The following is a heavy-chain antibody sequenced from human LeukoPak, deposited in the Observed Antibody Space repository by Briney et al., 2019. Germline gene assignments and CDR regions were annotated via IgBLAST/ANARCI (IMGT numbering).Heavy chain of an antibody. D-gene: IGHD6-19*01. J-gene: IGHJ4*02. V-gene: IGHV1-2*02. CDR1: GYAFTGYY. Sequence: ASVKVSCKASGYAFTGYYIHWVRQAPGQGLEWMGWINPYSGDTAYAQKFQGRVTMTRDTSINTAYMELNRLKFDDTAVYYCARGREVAGTVGYWGQGTLVTVS. CDR3: ARGREVAGTVGY. CDR2: INPYSGDT.